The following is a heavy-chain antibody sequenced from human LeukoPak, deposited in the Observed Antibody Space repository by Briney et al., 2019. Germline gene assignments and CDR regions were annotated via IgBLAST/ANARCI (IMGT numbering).Heavy chain of an antibody. V-gene: IGHV3-23*01. CDR2: ISGTGATT. CDR3: AKDQRFGDLDDY. D-gene: IGHD3-10*01. Sequence: AGGSLRFSCAGSGFTFNNYAMSWVRQAPGKGMDWVSAISGTGATTYYADSVKGRFAISRDNSKNTLYLQMSSLRAEDTAVYYCAKDQRFGDLDDYRGQGTLVTVSS. J-gene: IGHJ4*02. CDR1: GFTFNNYA.